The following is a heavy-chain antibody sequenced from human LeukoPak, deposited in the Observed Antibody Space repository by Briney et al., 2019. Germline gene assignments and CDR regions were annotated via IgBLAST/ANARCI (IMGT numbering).Heavy chain of an antibody. CDR2: INPSVGST. CDR1: GYTFSNDY. V-gene: IGHV1-46*01. Sequence: ASVKVSCKASGYTFSNDYMHWVRQAPGQGVEWMGIINPSVGSTSYAQKFQGRVAMTRDMSTSTVYMELSSLRSEDTAVYFCASSPTTGTTAYFDYWGQGTLVTVSS. CDR3: ASSPTTGTTAYFDY. J-gene: IGHJ4*02. D-gene: IGHD1-1*01.